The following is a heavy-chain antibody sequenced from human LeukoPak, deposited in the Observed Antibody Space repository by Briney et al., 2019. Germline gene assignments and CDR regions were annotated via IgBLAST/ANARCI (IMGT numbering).Heavy chain of an antibody. J-gene: IGHJ3*02. CDR3: ARVWCSSTSCYGAFDI. D-gene: IGHD2-2*01. CDR2: IYYSGST. Sequence: SETLSLTCTVSGGSISSGDYYWSWIRQPPGKGLEWIGYIYYSGSTYYNPSLKSRVTISVDTSKNQFSLKLSSVTAADTAVYYCARVWCSSTSCYGAFDIWGQGTMVTVSS. CDR1: GGSISSGDYY. V-gene: IGHV4-30-4*08.